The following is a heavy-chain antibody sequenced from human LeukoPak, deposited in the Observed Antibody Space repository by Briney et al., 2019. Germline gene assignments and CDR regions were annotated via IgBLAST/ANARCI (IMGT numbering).Heavy chain of an antibody. D-gene: IGHD3-22*01. CDR3: ARRPPDQLMIGGGGYFDY. J-gene: IGHJ4*02. V-gene: IGHV4-34*01. CDR1: GGSFSGYY. Sequence: PSETLSLTCAVYGGSFSGYYWSWIRQPPGKGLEWIGEINHSGSTNYNPSLKSRVTISVDTSKNQFSLKLSSVTAADTAVYYCARRPPDQLMIGGGGYFDYWGQGTLVTVSS. CDR2: INHSGST.